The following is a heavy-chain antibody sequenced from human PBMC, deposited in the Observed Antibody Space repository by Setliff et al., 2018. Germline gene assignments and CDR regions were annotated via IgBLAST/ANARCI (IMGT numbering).Heavy chain of an antibody. CDR3: AKDMARYSSGWYPDY. J-gene: IGHJ4*02. D-gene: IGHD6-19*01. V-gene: IGHV3-72*01. CDR2: IRNKDNSYTT. Sequence: GGSLRLSCAASGFTFSAHYMDWLRQAPGKGLEWVGRIRNKDNSYTTEYAASVKGRFTISRDDSKNSLYLQMNGLKTEDTALYYCAKDMARYSSGWYPDYWGQGTLVTVSS. CDR1: GFTFSAHY.